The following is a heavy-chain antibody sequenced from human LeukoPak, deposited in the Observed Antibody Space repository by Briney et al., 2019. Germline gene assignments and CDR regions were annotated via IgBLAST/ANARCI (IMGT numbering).Heavy chain of an antibody. CDR1: GGTFSSYA. V-gene: IGHV1-69*13. CDR2: IIPIFGTA. D-gene: IGHD5-18*01. CDR3: ARAGHSYGYYYYYMDV. Sequence: HVASVKVSCKASGGTFSSYAISWVRQAPGQGLEWMGGIIPIFGTANYAQKFQGRVTITADESTSTAYMELSSLRSEDTAVYYCARAGHSYGYYYYYMDVWGKGTTVTVSS. J-gene: IGHJ6*03.